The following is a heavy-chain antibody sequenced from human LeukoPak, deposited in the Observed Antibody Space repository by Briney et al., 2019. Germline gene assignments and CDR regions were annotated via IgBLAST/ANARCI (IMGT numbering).Heavy chain of an antibody. J-gene: IGHJ4*02. CDR3: AKRASGSGTSLYYFDY. V-gene: IGHV3-23*01. Sequence: GGSLRLSCAASGFTFSSYAMSWVRQAPGKGLEWVSVISNSGGSTFYADSVKGRFTISRDNSKTTLYLQMNSLRAEDTAVYYCAKRASGSGTSLYYFDYWGQGTLVTVSS. CDR1: GFTFSSYA. D-gene: IGHD3-10*01. CDR2: ISNSGGST.